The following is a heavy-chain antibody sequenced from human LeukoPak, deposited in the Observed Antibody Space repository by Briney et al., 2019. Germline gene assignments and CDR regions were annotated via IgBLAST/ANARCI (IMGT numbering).Heavy chain of an antibody. V-gene: IGHV1-58*01. J-gene: IGHJ6*02. Sequence: SVKVSCEASGFTFTSSAVQWVRQARGQRLEWIGWIVVGSGNTNYAQKFQERVTITRDMSTSTAYMELSSLRSEDTAVYYCAAYGELRYLYYGMDVWGQGTTVTVSS. CDR1: GFTFTSSA. D-gene: IGHD1-7*01. CDR3: AAYGELRYLYYGMDV. CDR2: IVVGSGNT.